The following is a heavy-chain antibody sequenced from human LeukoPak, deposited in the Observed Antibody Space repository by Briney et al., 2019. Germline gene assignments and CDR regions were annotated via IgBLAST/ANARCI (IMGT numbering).Heavy chain of an antibody. V-gene: IGHV7-4-1*02. D-gene: IGHD5-18*01. Sequence: GASVKVSCKASGYTFTSNAMNWVRQAPGKGLEWVGWINTNTGNPTYAQGFTGRFVFSLDTSVSTAYLQISSLKAEDTAVYYCARARYPRGDTAMVLWGQGTLVTVSS. CDR3: ARARYPRGDTAMVL. CDR2: INTNTGNP. J-gene: IGHJ4*02. CDR1: GYTFTSNA.